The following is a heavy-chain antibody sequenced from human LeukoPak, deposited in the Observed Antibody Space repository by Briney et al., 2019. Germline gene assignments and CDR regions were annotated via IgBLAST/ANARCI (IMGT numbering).Heavy chain of an antibody. V-gene: IGHV3-11*04. J-gene: IGHJ4*02. CDR1: GFTFSDYY. Sequence: GGSLRPSCAASGFTFSDYYMSWIRQAPGKGLEWVSYISSSGSTIYYADSVKGRFTISRDNAKNSLYLQMNSLRAEDTSVYYCAREVRRSGYSQLDYWGQGTLVTVSS. CDR3: AREVRRSGYSQLDY. D-gene: IGHD3-3*01. CDR2: ISSSGSTI.